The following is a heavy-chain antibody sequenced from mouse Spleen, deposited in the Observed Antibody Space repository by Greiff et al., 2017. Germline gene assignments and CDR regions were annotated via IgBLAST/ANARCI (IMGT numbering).Heavy chain of an antibody. J-gene: IGHJ4*01. CDR3: ARHSLDGYSLYAMDY. CDR1: GFSLTSYG. CDR2: IWSDGST. D-gene: IGHD2-3*01. Sequence: QVQLKESGPGLVAPSQSLSITCTISGFSLTSYGVHWVRQPPGKGLEWLVVIWSDGSTTYNSALKSRLSISKDNSKSQVFLKVNSLQADDTAMYYCARHSLDGYSLYAMDYWGQGTSVTVSS. V-gene: IGHV2-6-1*01.